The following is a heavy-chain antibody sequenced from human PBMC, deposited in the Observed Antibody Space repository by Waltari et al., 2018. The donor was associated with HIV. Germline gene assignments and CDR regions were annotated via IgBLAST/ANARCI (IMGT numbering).Heavy chain of an antibody. V-gene: IGHV1-3*01. D-gene: IGHD6-19*01. J-gene: IGHJ1*01. CDR1: GSTLSDSA. Sequence: QVPLVQSGPEVKRPGAPVKISCEASGSTLSDSAVHWGRQAPGQGLEWMGWIDVALDEGRVSERFHGRVARTRDTSQTTVFMELINLRSDDTAVYLCARGTTWLVNVLESWGQGTLVTVSS. CDR2: IDVALDEG. CDR3: ARGTTWLVNVLES.